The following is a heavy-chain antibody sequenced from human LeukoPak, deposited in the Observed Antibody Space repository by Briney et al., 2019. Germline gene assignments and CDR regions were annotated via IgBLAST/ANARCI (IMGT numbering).Heavy chain of an antibody. Sequence: GESLRLSCAAPRFTFSYYRMPSVRQTPGKGLEKVAVISYDGSNKNYVDSVKGRFTISIDNPKNPQYMQMCRLRAEDTAVYYCVKGEVAAAMLAPFDSWGQGTLVTVSS. J-gene: IGHJ4*02. V-gene: IGHV3-30*18. D-gene: IGHD2-2*01. CDR1: RFTFSYYR. CDR2: ISYDGSNK. CDR3: VKGEVAAAMLAPFDS.